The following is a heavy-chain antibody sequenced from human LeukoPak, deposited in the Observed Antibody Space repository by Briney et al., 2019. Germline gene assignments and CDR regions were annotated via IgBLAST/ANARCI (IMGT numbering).Heavy chain of an antibody. D-gene: IGHD5-12*01. CDR2: ISSSSSYI. CDR1: GFTFSSYS. CDR3: AREGKWLTWDY. J-gene: IGHJ4*02. V-gene: IGHV3-21*01. Sequence: GGSLRLSCAASGFTFSSYSMNWVRQAPGKGLEWVSSISSSSSYIYYADSVKGRFTISRDNAKNSLYPQMNSLRAEDTAVYYCAREGKWLTWDYWGQGTLVTVSS.